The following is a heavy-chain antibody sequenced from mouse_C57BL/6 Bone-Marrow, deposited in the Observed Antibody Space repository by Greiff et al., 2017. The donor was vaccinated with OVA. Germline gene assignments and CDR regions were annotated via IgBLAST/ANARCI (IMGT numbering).Heavy chain of an antibody. CDR1: GYAFSSYW. Sequence: QVQLQQSGAELVKPGASVKISCKASGYAFSSYWMNWVKQRPGKGLEWIGQIYPGDGDTNYNGKFKGKATLTADKSSSTAYMQLSSLTSEDSAVYFCARRHYGSSGWYFDVWGTGTTVTVSS. CDR2: IYPGDGDT. CDR3: ARRHYGSSGWYFDV. V-gene: IGHV1-80*01. D-gene: IGHD1-1*01. J-gene: IGHJ1*03.